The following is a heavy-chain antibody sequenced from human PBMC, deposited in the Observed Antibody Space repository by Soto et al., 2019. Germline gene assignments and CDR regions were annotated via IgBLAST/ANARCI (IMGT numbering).Heavy chain of an antibody. CDR1: GFTFSSYA. V-gene: IGHV3-23*01. CDR2: ISGSGGST. D-gene: IGHD2-15*01. J-gene: IGHJ3*02. CDR3: AKAFFSPVAPDAFDI. Sequence: PGGSLRLSCAASGFTFSSYAMSWVRQAPGKGLEWVSAISGSGGSTYYADSVKGRFTISRDNSKDTLYLQMNSLRAEDTAVYYCAKAFFSPVAPDAFDIWGQGTMVTVSS.